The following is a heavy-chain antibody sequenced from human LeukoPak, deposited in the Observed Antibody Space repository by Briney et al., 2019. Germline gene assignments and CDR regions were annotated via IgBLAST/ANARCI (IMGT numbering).Heavy chain of an antibody. CDR1: VFTFSSYD. CDR2: IRYDGSNK. D-gene: IGHD4-17*01. Sequence: GGSLRLSCAASVFTFSSYDMHWVRQAPGKGLEWVAFIRYDGSNKYYADSVKGRFTISRDNSKNTLYLQMNSLRAEDTAVYYCAKDNGDYEGDWGQGTLVTVSS. V-gene: IGHV3-30*02. J-gene: IGHJ4*02. CDR3: AKDNGDYEGD.